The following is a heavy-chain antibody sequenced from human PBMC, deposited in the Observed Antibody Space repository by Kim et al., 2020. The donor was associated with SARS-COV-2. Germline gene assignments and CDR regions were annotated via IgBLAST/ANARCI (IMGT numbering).Heavy chain of an antibody. CDR1: GFTFNDFS. CDR2: IWRDGSNK. CDR3: ARELKEAAVDY. V-gene: IGHV3-33*08. Sequence: GGSLRLSCAASGFTFNDFSMHWVRQVPGKGLEWVADIWRDGSNKFYGDSVEGRFTISRDSFKSTVYLDMNNLRYEDTALYFCARELKEAAVDYWGQGTLVTVSS. J-gene: IGHJ4*02. D-gene: IGHD6-13*01.